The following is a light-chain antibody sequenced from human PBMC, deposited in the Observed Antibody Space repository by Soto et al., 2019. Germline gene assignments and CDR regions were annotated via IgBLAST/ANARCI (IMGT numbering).Light chain of an antibody. Sequence: QSVLTQPPSASGTPGQRVTISCSGSSSNIGRNTVSWYQQLPGTAPKLLIYTNNERPSGLPDRFSGSRSGTSASLAISGLQSEDEADYYCAAWDDSLNGPVFGGGTQLTVL. CDR3: AAWDDSLNGPV. CDR2: TNN. J-gene: IGLJ7*01. V-gene: IGLV1-44*01. CDR1: SSNIGRNT.